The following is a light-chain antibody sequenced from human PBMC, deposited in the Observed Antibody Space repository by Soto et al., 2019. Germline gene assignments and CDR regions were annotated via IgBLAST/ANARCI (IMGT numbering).Light chain of an antibody. CDR1: QSIATS. CDR2: GAS. J-gene: IGKJ4*01. CDR3: QQSYGLPLT. Sequence: DIQMTQSPSPLSASMGDRVAITCPASQSIATSLTWYQQKPGTAPKLLIYGASNLQGGVTSRFSGSGSGTDFTLTISRLQPEDFATYYCQQSYGLPLTFGGGTKV. V-gene: IGKV1-39*01.